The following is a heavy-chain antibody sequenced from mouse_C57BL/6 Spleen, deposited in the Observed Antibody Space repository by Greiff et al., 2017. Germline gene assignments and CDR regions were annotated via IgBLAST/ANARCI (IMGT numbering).Heavy chain of an antibody. CDR2: ISNGGGST. D-gene: IGHD1-1*01. Sequence: DVQLVESGGGLVQPGGSLKLSCAASGFTFSDYYMYWVRQTPEKRLEWVAYISNGGGSTYYPDTVKGRFTISRDNAKSTLYLQMSRLKSEDTAMYYCARRGYYGSSYLYWYFDVWGTGTTVTVSS. J-gene: IGHJ1*03. V-gene: IGHV5-12*01. CDR3: ARRGYYGSSYLYWYFDV. CDR1: GFTFSDYY.